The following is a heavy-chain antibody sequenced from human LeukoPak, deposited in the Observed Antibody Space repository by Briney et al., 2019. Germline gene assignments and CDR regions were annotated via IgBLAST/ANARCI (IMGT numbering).Heavy chain of an antibody. V-gene: IGHV3-21*01. J-gene: IGHJ3*02. CDR3: ARIYDSSGYDDAFDI. D-gene: IGHD3-22*01. Sequence: GGSLRLSCAASGFTFSSYSMNWVRQAPGKGLEWVSSISSSSSYIYYADSVKGRFTISRDNAKNSLYLPMNSLRAEDTAVYYCARIYDSSGYDDAFDIWGQGTMVTVSS. CDR2: ISSSSSYI. CDR1: GFTFSSYS.